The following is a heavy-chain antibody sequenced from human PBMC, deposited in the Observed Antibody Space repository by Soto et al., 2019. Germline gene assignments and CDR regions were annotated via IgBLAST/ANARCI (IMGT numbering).Heavy chain of an antibody. CDR1: GESFSNHY. Sequence: PSETLSLTCAVYGESFSNHYWTWIRQSPGKGLEWVGEINYSGSTRYNWSLGSRVTISVDTSKNQFSLMVTSVTAEDTAVYYCARGVVYRDVGLAYGMDVWGQGTKVTVYS. D-gene: IGHD3-22*01. J-gene: IGHJ6*02. CDR2: INYSGST. V-gene: IGHV4-34*01. CDR3: ARGVVYRDVGLAYGMDV.